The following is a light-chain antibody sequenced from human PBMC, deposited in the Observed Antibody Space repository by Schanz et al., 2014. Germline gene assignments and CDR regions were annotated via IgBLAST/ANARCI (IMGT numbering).Light chain of an antibody. V-gene: IGKV3-20*01. Sequence: EIVLTQSPGTLSLSPGERATLSCRASQTVSSGYLAWYQQKPGQAPRLLIYDASSRATGIPDRFSGSGSGTDFTLTISRLEPEDFAVYYCQLYGSSPMYTFGQGTKLEIK. CDR2: DAS. CDR1: QTVSSGY. J-gene: IGKJ2*01. CDR3: QLYGSSPMYT.